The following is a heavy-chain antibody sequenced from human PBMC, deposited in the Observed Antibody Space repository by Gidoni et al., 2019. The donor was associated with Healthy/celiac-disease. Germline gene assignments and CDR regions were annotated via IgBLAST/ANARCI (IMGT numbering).Heavy chain of an antibody. Sequence: GKGLEWIGYIYYSGSTNYNPSLKSRVTISVDTFKNQFSLKLSSVTAADTAVYYCARQELRPVVTPRGWFDPWGQGTLVTVSS. D-gene: IGHD2-21*02. J-gene: IGHJ5*02. CDR3: ARQELRPVVTPRGWFDP. CDR2: IYYSGST. V-gene: IGHV4-59*08.